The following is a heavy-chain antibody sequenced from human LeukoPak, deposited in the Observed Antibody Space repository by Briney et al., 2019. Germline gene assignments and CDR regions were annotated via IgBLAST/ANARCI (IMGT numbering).Heavy chain of an antibody. J-gene: IGHJ4*02. Sequence: ASVKVSCKASGYTFTSYDINWVRQAPGQGLEWMGWMNPNSGNTGYAQKFQGRVTMTRDTSTSTVYMELSSLRSDDTAVYYCARTAARRFDYWGQGTLVTVSS. V-gene: IGHV1-8*01. CDR1: GYTFTSYD. D-gene: IGHD6-6*01. CDR3: ARTAARRFDY. CDR2: MNPNSGNT.